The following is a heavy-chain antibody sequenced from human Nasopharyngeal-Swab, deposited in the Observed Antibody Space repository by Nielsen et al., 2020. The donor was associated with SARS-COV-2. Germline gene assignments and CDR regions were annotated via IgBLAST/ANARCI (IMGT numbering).Heavy chain of an antibody. J-gene: IGHJ6*02. CDR1: GFTFSSYW. CDR3: ARAPDCGGSCNSYHYYGMDV. Sequence: GGSLRLSCAASGFTFSSYWMHWVRQPPGKGLVWVSRINRDGTYTTYADSVEGRFTISRDNAKNTLFLQMYSLRAEDTAVYYCARAPDCGGSCNSYHYYGMDVWGQGTTVTVSS. V-gene: IGHV3-74*01. D-gene: IGHD2-15*01. CDR2: INRDGTYT.